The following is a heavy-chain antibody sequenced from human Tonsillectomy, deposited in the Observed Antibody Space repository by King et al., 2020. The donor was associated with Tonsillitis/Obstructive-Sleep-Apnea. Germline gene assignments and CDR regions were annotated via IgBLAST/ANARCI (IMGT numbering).Heavy chain of an antibody. J-gene: IGHJ4*02. CDR2: ISGDGGST. Sequence: VQLVESGGGVVQPGGSLRLSCAASGFTFDDYAMHWVRQAPGKGLEWVSLISGDGGSTYYADSVKGRFTISRDNSKNSLYLQMNSLRTEDTALYYCAKDTSPYGSGSYYSPYLDYGGQGTLVTVSS. CDR1: GFTFDDYA. CDR3: AKDTSPYGSGSYYSPYLDY. V-gene: IGHV3-43*02. D-gene: IGHD3-10*01.